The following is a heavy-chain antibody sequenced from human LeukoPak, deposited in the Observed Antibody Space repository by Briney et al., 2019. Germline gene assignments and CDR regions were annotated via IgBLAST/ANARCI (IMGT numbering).Heavy chain of an antibody. V-gene: IGHV4-34*01. D-gene: IGHD3-22*01. CDR1: GGSFSGYY. CDR2: INHSGST. Sequence: PSETLSPTCAVYGGSFSGYYWSWIRQPPGKGLEWIGEINHSGSTNYNPSLKSRVTISVDTSKNQFSLKLSSVTAADTAVYYCAREHYYDSSGYHDAFDIWGHGTLVTVSS. CDR3: AREHYYDSSGYHDAFDI. J-gene: IGHJ3*02.